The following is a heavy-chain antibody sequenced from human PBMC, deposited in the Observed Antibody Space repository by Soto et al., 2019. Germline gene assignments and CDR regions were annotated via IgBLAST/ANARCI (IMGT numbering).Heavy chain of an antibody. CDR1: GFTFSSYA. Sequence: GGSLSLSCAASGFTFSSYAMSWVRQAPGKGLEWVSAISGSGGSTYYADSVKGRFTISRDNSKNTLYLQMNSLRAEDTAVYYCAPVGGYYYFDYWGQGTLVTVSS. CDR2: ISGSGGST. D-gene: IGHD1-26*01. CDR3: APVGGYYYFDY. V-gene: IGHV3-23*01. J-gene: IGHJ4*02.